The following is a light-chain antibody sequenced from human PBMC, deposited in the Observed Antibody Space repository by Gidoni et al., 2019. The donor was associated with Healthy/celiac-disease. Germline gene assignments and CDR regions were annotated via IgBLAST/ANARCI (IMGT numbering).Light chain of an antibody. CDR1: SSDVGGYNY. Sequence: QSALTQPAPVSGSPGQSITISCTGTSSDVGGYNYVSWSQQHPGKAPKLMIYDVSNRPSGVSNRFAGSKSGNTASLTISGLQAEDEADYYCSSYTSSSKGVFGGGTKLTVL. J-gene: IGLJ2*01. V-gene: IGLV2-14*03. CDR2: DVS. CDR3: SSYTSSSKGV.